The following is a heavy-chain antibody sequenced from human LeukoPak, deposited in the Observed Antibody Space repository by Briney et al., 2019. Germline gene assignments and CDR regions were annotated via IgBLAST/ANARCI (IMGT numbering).Heavy chain of an antibody. V-gene: IGHV3-30*14. CDR1: GFTFSSYA. J-gene: IGHJ1*01. CDR2: ISYDGSNK. CDR3: ARDLRHLYGSGSSPAEYFQH. Sequence: GGSLRLSCAASGFTFSSYAMHWVRQAPGKGLEWVAVISYDGSNKYYADSVKGRFTISRDNSKNTLYLQMNSLRAEDTAVYYCARDLRHLYGSGSSPAEYFQHWGQGTLVTVSS. D-gene: IGHD3-10*01.